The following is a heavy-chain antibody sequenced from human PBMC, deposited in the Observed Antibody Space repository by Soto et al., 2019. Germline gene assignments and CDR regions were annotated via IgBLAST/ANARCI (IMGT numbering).Heavy chain of an antibody. D-gene: IGHD3-10*01. CDR3: ARKGRTMVRGVITRKGLDY. J-gene: IGHJ4*02. CDR2: INHSGST. Sequence: QVQLQQWGAGLLKPSETLSLTCAVYGGSFSGYYWSWIRQPPGKGLEWIGEINHSGSTNYNPSLKSRVTISVDTSKNQFSLKLSSVTAADTAVYDCARKGRTMVRGVITRKGLDYWGQGTLVTVSS. CDR1: GGSFSGYY. V-gene: IGHV4-34*01.